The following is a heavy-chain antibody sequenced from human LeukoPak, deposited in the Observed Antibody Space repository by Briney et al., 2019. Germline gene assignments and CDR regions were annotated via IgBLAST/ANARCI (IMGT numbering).Heavy chain of an antibody. Sequence: SETLSLTCAVYGGSFSGYYWSWIRQPPGKGLEWIGSIYYSGSTYYNPSLKSRVTISVDTSKNQFSLKLSSVTAADTAVYYCARLQRWLHHFDYWGQGTLVTVSS. CDR1: GGSFSGYY. J-gene: IGHJ4*02. D-gene: IGHD5-24*01. CDR3: ARLQRWLHHFDY. CDR2: IYYSGST. V-gene: IGHV4-34*01.